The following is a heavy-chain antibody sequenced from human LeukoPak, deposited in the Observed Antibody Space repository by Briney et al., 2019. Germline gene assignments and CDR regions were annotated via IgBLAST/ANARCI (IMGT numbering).Heavy chain of an antibody. CDR3: ARSPYDFWSGYLYYMDV. V-gene: IGHV4-39*01. D-gene: IGHD3-3*01. CDR2: IYYSGST. Sequence: SQTVSLTCTVSGGSISSSSYYWGWIRQPPGKGLEWIGSIYYSGSTYYNPSLKSRVTISVDTSKNQFSLKLSSVTAADTAVYYCARSPYDFWSGYLYYMDVWGKGTTVTVSS. CDR1: GGSISSSSYY. J-gene: IGHJ6*03.